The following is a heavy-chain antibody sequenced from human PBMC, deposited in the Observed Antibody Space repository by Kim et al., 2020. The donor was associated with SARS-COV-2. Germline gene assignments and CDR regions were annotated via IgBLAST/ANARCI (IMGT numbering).Heavy chain of an antibody. J-gene: IGHJ3*02. Sequence: YYADSMKGRFTISRDNAKNSLYLQMNSLRVEDTAVYYCAREVAGADGFDIWGQGTMVTVSS. V-gene: IGHV3-21*01. D-gene: IGHD3-10*01. CDR3: AREVAGADGFDI.